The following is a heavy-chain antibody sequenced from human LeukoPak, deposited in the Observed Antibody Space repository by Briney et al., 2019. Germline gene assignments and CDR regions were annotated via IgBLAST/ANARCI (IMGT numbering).Heavy chain of an antibody. D-gene: IGHD5-12*01. J-gene: IGHJ4*02. CDR3: ARANSGYDYFDY. CDR1: GGTFSSYA. V-gene: IGHV1-69*04. CDR2: IIPILGIA. Sequence: SVKVSCKASGGTFSSYAISWVRQAPGQGLEWMGRIIPILGIANYAQKFQGRVTTTADKSTSTAYMELSSLRSEDTAVYYCARANSGYDYFDYWGQGTLVTVSS.